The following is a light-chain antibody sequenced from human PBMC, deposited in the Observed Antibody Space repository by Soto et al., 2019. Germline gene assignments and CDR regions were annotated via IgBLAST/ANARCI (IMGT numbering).Light chain of an antibody. V-gene: IGLV2-8*01. J-gene: IGLJ3*02. CDR2: EVS. CDR1: SSDIGLYTY. CDR3: SSYAGDINFDV. Sequence: QSALTQPPSASGSPGQSVTISCVGTSSDIGLYTYVSWYQHHPGKAPKLIIYEVSTRPSGVPDRFSGSKSGNTASLTVSGLQAEDEAQYCCSSYAGDINFDVFGGGTKVTVL.